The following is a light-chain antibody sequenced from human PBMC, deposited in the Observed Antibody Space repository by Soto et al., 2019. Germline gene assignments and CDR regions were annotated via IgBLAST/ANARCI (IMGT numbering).Light chain of an antibody. J-gene: IGLJ2*01. CDR3: QSYDSRLSGAV. V-gene: IGLV1-40*03. CDR1: TSNIGAGYD. Sequence: QAVVTQPPSVSGAPGQRVTISCTGSTSNIGAGYDVQWYQQLPGTAPKLLIYGNTNRPSGVPDRFFGSKSGASASLAITGLLAEDEADYHCQSYDSRLSGAVFGGGTQLTVL. CDR2: GNT.